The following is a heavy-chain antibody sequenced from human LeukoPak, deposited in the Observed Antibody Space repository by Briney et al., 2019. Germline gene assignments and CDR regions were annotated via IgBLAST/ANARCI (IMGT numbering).Heavy chain of an antibody. CDR2: IRYDGSNK. CDR1: GFTFTSAW. D-gene: IGHD6-13*01. CDR3: AKDNEEYSSSWYGYFQH. V-gene: IGHV3-30*02. Sequence: GGSLRLSCAASGFTFTSAWMTWVRQAPGKGLEWVAFIRYDGSNKYYADSVKGRFTISRDNSKNTLYLQMNSLRAEDTAVYYCAKDNEEYSSSWYGYFQHWGQGTLVTVSS. J-gene: IGHJ1*01.